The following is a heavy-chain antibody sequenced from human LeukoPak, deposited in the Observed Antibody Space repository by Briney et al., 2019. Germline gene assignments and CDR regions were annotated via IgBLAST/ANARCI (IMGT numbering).Heavy chain of an antibody. CDR2: IYSGGTT. CDR1: GFTVSSNY. D-gene: IGHD5-18*01. Sequence: PGGSLRLSCAASGFTVSSNYMSWVRQATGKGLEWVSIIYSGGTTYYADSVKGRFTISRDNSKNTLYLQMNSLRAEDTAVYYCAREVLDTAMALGYWGQGTLVTVSS. J-gene: IGHJ4*02. CDR3: AREVLDTAMALGY. V-gene: IGHV3-66*01.